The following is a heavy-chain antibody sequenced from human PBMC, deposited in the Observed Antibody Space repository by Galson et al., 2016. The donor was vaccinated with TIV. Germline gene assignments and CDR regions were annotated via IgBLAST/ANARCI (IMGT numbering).Heavy chain of an antibody. Sequence: SLRLSCAASGFTFSSFWMTWFRQAPGKGLEWVSVIYSGGSTSYADSVKGRFTNSIDTSKNPLSLQMNSLRADDTAAYYCATSISTSGAFDYWGQGTLVTVSA. CDR1: GFTFSSFW. CDR3: ATSISTSGAFDY. J-gene: IGHJ4*02. V-gene: IGHV3-53*01. CDR2: IYSGGST. D-gene: IGHD5-12*01.